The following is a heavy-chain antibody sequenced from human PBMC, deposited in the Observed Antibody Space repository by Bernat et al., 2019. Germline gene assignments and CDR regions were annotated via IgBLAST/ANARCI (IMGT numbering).Heavy chain of an antibody. CDR3: ARSGPARGYSGYDFYY. D-gene: IGHD5-12*01. V-gene: IGHV3-33*01. CDR2: IWGDGSKK. J-gene: IGHJ4*02. Sequence: QVQLVESGGGVVQAGRSLRLSCAASGYTFSKSGMHWVRQAPGKGLEWVAVIWGDGSKKFYADSVKGRFSISKDDSKNTLYLQMNSLRAEDTAVYYCARSGPARGYSGYDFYYWGQGTLVTVSS. CDR1: GYTFSKSG.